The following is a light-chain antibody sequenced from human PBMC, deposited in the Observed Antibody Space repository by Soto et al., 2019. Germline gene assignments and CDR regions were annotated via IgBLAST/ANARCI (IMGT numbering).Light chain of an antibody. CDR2: GAS. Sequence: EIVLTQSPGTLSLSPGEGATLSCRASQSGTRGYLAWYQQKPGQAPRLLIYGASSRATGIPDRFSGSGSGTEFTLTISRLEPEDFAVYYCQQYGRSPTTFGQGTKVEIK. CDR3: QQYGRSPTT. CDR1: QSGTRGY. J-gene: IGKJ1*01. V-gene: IGKV3-20*01.